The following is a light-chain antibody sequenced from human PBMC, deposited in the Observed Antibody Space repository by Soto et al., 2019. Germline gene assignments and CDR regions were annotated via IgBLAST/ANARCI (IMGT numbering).Light chain of an antibody. J-gene: IGKJ5*01. Sequence: EIVFTQSPATLSLSPGKRATLSCRSSQSVSSNLARYQHKPRQAPRLLIYGASTRATGIPARFTASGSRTEFTLTISSLHSQDFALYYSQQYNNWTPITFGQGTRLEI. V-gene: IGKV3-15*01. CDR2: GAS. CDR3: QQYNNWTPIT. CDR1: QSVSSN.